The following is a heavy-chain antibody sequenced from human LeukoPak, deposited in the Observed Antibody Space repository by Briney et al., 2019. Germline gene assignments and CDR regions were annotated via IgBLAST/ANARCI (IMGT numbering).Heavy chain of an antibody. CDR3: AREEVYCSSTSCYLGH. V-gene: IGHV4-4*07. CDR1: GGSISSYY. Sequence: SETLSLTCTVSGGSISSYYWSWIRRPAGKGLEWIGRIYTSGSTNYNPSLKSRVTMSVDTSKNQFSLKLSSVTAADTAVYYCAREEVYCSSTSCYLGHWGQGTLVTVSS. J-gene: IGHJ4*02. CDR2: IYTSGST. D-gene: IGHD2-2*01.